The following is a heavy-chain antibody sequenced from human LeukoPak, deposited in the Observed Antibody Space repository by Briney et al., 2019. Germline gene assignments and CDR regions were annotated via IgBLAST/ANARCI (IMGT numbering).Heavy chain of an antibody. CDR2: IYYSGST. CDR1: GGSISSSSYY. CDR3: ARSRWELLAFDI. V-gene: IGHV4-39*01. D-gene: IGHD1-26*01. J-gene: IGHJ3*02. Sequence: SETLSLTCTVSGGSISSSSYYWGWIRQPPGKGLEWIGSIYYSGSTYYNPSLKSRVTISVDTSKNQFSLKLSSVTAADTAGYYCARSRWELLAFDIWGQGTMVTVSS.